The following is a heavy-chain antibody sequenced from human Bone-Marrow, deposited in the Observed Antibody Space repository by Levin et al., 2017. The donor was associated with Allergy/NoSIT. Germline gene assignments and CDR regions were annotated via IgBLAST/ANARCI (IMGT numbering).Heavy chain of an antibody. CDR1: GGSISSYY. CDR2: IYYSGST. J-gene: IGHJ4*02. V-gene: IGHV4-59*08. Sequence: KTSETLSLTCTVSGGSISSYYWSWIRQPPGKGLEWIGYIYYSGSTNYNPSLKSRVTISVDTSKNQFSLKLSSVTAADTAVYYCARRVGATPHFDYWGQGTLVTVSS. D-gene: IGHD1-26*01. CDR3: ARRVGATPHFDY.